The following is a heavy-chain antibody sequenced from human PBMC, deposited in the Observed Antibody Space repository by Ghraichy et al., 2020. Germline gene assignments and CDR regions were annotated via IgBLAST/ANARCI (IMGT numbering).Heavy chain of an antibody. CDR2: ISAYNGNT. Sequence: ASVKVSCKASGYTFTSYGISWVRQAPGQGLEWMGWISAYNGNTNYAQKLHGRVTMTTDTSTSTAYMELRSLRSDDTAVYYCARGGNYYGSGSYYYYWGQGTLVTVSS. CDR1: GYTFTSYG. D-gene: IGHD3-10*01. V-gene: IGHV1-18*01. J-gene: IGHJ4*02. CDR3: ARGGNYYGSGSYYYY.